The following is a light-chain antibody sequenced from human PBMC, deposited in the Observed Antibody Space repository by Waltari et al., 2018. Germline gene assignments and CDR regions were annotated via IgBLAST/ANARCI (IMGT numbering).Light chain of an antibody. CDR3: QQYNTYSS. CDR2: KAS. CDR1: QSISNW. Sequence: DIQMTQSPSPLSASVGDRVTITCRASQSISNWLAWYQQKPGKAPILLTYKASILKSGVPSRFSGSGSGTQFTLTISSLQPGDFATYYCQQYNTYSSFGQGTKLEIK. V-gene: IGKV1-5*03. J-gene: IGKJ2*01.